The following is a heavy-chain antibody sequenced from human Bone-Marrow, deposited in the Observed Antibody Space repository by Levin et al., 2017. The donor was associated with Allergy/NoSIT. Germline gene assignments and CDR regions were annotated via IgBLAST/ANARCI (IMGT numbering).Heavy chain of an antibody. CDR2: IKSKTDGGTT. J-gene: IGHJ5*02. Sequence: SCAASGFTFSNAWMSWVRQAPGKGLEWVGRIKSKTDGGTTDYAAPVKGRFTISRDDSKNTLYLQMNSLKTEDTAVYYCTTDSIVVVTATWGQGTLVTVSS. D-gene: IGHD2-21*02. CDR1: GFTFSNAW. CDR3: TTDSIVVVTAT. V-gene: IGHV3-15*01.